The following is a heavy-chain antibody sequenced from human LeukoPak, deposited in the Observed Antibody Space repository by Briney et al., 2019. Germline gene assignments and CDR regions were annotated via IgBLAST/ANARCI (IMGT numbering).Heavy chain of an antibody. Sequence: SETLSLTCTVSGGSFSSCCYYWSWLGQPPGKGLEWIGNINYSGSINYNPSLKSRVTISVDTTKSQFSLNLSSVTAADTAVYYCARDYTGGTFDYWGQGTLVTVSS. V-gene: IGHV4-61*01. J-gene: IGHJ4*02. CDR3: ARDYTGGTFDY. CDR1: GGSFSSCCYY. CDR2: INYSGSI. D-gene: IGHD3-16*01.